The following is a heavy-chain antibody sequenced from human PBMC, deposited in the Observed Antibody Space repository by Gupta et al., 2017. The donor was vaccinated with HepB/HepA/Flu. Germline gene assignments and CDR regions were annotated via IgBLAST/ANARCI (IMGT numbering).Heavy chain of an antibody. CDR3: ARDRSRGIAVAGLKYYYYGMDV. CDR1: GFTFSNYA. J-gene: IGHJ6*02. D-gene: IGHD6-19*01. CDR2: MSYDGSNK. V-gene: IGHV3-30-3*01. Sequence: QVQLVESGGGVVQPGRSLRLSCAASGFTFSNYALHWVRQAPGKGLEWVAVMSYDGSNKYYADSVKGRFTMSRDNSKNTLYVQMNSLRVEDTAVYYCARDRSRGIAVAGLKYYYYGMDVWGQGTTVTVSS.